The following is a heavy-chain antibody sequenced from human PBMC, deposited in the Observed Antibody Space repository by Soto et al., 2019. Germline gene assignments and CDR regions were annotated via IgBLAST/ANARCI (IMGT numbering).Heavy chain of an antibody. CDR1: GFTFSSYA. Sequence: EVQLLESGGGLVQPGGSLRLSCAASGFTFSSYAMSWVRQAPGKGLEWVSAISGSGGSTYYADSVKGRFTISRDNSKNTLYLQMNSLRAEDTAVYYCAEDQFQLWSPIDYWGQGTLVTVSS. J-gene: IGHJ4*02. D-gene: IGHD5-18*01. CDR2: ISGSGGST. V-gene: IGHV3-23*01. CDR3: AEDQFQLWSPIDY.